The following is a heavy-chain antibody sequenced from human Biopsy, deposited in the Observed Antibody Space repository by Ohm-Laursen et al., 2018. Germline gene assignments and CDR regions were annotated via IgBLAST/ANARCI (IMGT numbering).Heavy chain of an antibody. CDR3: ARHPTHRIQQIDY. CDR1: SGSIGGYY. D-gene: IGHD5-18*01. CDR2: VYSSGST. Sequence: SETLSLTCAVSSGSIGGYYWTWIRQAPGKGLEFIGYVYSSGSTNYNPSLKSRATISLDTSRNQVSLRLTSVTAADTAVYYCARHPTHRIQQIDYWGQGTLVTVSS. J-gene: IGHJ4*02. V-gene: IGHV4-59*08.